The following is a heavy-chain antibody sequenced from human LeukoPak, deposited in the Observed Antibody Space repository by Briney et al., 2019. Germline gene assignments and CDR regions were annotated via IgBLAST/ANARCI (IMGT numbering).Heavy chain of an antibody. CDR3: AKGSYYDSSGSFYFDY. CDR1: GFTFSSYA. V-gene: IGHV3-23*01. J-gene: IGHJ4*02. D-gene: IGHD3-22*01. Sequence: GGSLRLSCAASGFTFSSYAMGWVRQAPGKGLEWVSAISDSGGSTYYADSVKGRFTISRDNSKNTLYVQVNSLGTEDTAAYYCAKGSYYDSSGSFYFDYWGQGTLVTVSS. CDR2: ISDSGGST.